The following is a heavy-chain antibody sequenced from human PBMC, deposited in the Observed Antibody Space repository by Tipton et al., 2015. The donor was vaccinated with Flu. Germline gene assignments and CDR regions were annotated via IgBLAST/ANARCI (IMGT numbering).Heavy chain of an antibody. V-gene: IGHV4-39*07. D-gene: IGHD2-8*02. CDR2: IYLSGST. J-gene: IGHJ5*02. CDR3: ARGASSGWFDP. Sequence: TLSLTCTVSGGSIISSDYYWGWIRQPPGKGLEWIGSIYLSGSTDYNPTLKSPVTILLDTSKNRFSLKLSSVTAADTAVYYCARGASSGWFDPWGQGTLVTVSS. CDR1: GGSIISSDYY.